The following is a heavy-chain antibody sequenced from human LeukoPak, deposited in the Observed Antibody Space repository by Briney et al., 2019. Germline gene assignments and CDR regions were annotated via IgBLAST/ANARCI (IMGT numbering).Heavy chain of an antibody. CDR2: IYHSGET. CDR3: ARIQLWRNFDY. V-gene: IGHV4-38-2*01. D-gene: IGHD1-1*01. J-gene: IGHJ4*02. CDR1: GYSISSGYY. Sequence: SETLSLTCAVSGYSISSGYYWAWIRQSPGKGLGWIGSIYHSGETYYNSPLKSRVTISVDTPKNQFSLKLTSMTAADTAVYYCARIQLWRNFDYWGQGTLVTASS.